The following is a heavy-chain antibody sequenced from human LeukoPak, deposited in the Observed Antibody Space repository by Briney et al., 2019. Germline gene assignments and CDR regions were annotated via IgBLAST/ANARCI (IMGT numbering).Heavy chain of an antibody. D-gene: IGHD2-2*02. CDR1: GYSISSGYY. J-gene: IGHJ6*03. Sequence: SETLSLTCAVSGYSISSGYYWGWIRQPPGKGLEWIGSIYHSGRTYHNPSLKSRVTISVDTSKNQFSLKLSSVTAADTAVYYCARVVDGRRVVPAAIHYYYMDVWGKGTSVTVSS. CDR2: IYHSGRT. V-gene: IGHV4-38-2*01. CDR3: ARVVDGRRVVPAAIHYYYMDV.